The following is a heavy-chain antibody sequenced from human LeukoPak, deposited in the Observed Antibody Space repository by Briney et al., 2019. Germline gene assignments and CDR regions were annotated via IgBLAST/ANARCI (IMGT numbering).Heavy chain of an antibody. J-gene: IGHJ3*02. CDR2: INQDGSEK. CDR3: ARDERLAGYRTGAFDI. Sequence: GGSLRLSCAASGFTYSTYCMSWVRQAPGKGLEWVANINQDGSEKSYVDSVKGRFTISRDNAQHSLYLQMNSLRAEDTAVYYCARDERLAGYRTGAFDIWGQGTMVTVSS. D-gene: IGHD3-16*02. V-gene: IGHV3-7*01. CDR1: GFTYSTYC.